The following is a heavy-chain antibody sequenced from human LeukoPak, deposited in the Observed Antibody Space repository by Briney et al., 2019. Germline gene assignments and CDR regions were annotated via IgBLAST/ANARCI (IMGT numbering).Heavy chain of an antibody. D-gene: IGHD4-17*01. J-gene: IGHJ4*02. CDR3: ARDVGSLNYGDYVSDY. V-gene: IGHV3-21*05. CDR1: GFTFTSDA. CDR2: ISSSSSYT. Sequence: PGGSLRLSCVASGFTFTSDAMNWVRQAPGKGLEWVSYISSSSSYTNYADSVKGRFTISRDNAKNSLYLQMNSLRAEDTAVYYCARDVGSLNYGDYVSDYWGQGTLVTVSS.